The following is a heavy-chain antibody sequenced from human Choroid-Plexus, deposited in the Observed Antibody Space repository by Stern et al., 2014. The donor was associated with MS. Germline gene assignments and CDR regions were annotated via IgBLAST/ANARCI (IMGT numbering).Heavy chain of an antibody. D-gene: IGHD2/OR15-2a*01. CDR3: AKDRQYLTYFFDH. Sequence: VQLVESGGGVVQPGRPLRLSCVASGFTFGSCAMHWVRQAPGKGLEWVAGVSYDGSNKYDADSVKGRFTISRDNSQNTLYMQMSSLRPEDTAVYYCAKDRQYLTYFFDHWGQGSLFTVSS. V-gene: IGHV3-30*18. CDR1: GFTFGSCA. CDR2: VSYDGSNK. J-gene: IGHJ5*02.